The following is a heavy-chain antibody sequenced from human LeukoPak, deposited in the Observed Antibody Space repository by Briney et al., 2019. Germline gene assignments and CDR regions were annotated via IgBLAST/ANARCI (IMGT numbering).Heavy chain of an antibody. CDR2: IYYSGST. J-gene: IGHJ3*02. CDR3: ARPNFRGAFDI. CDR1: GGSISSYY. V-gene: IGHV4-59*01. Sequence: PSETLSLTCTVSGGSISSYYWSWIWQPPGKGLEWIGYIYYSGSTNYNPSLKSRVRIPVDKSKNQFSLELSAVTAADTAVYYCARPNFRGAFDIWGQGTMVTVSS.